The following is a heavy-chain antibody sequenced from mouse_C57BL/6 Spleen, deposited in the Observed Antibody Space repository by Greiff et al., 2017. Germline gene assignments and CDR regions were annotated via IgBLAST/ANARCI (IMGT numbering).Heavy chain of an antibody. CDR1: GYTFTSYW. CDR3: ARELYGSRFAY. J-gene: IGHJ3*01. Sequence: QVQLQQPGAELVKPGASVKLSCKASGYTFTSYWMHWVKQRPGQGLEWIGMIHPNSGSTNYNEKFKSKATLTVDKSSSTAYMQLSSLTSEDSAVYYCARELYGSRFAYWGQGTLVTVSA. CDR2: IHPNSGST. D-gene: IGHD1-1*01. V-gene: IGHV1-64*01.